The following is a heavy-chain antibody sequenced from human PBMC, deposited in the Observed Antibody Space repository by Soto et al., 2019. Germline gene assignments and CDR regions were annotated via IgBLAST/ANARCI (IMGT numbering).Heavy chain of an antibody. V-gene: IGHV1-58*01. J-gene: IGHJ4*02. Sequence: SLKVSCKASGFTFTSSAVQWVRQARGQRLERIGWIVVGSGNTNYAQKFQERVTITRDMSTSTAYMELSSLRSEDTAVYYCAALPWAPVDIVATIGYWGERTLVPVS. CDR3: AALPWAPVDIVATIGY. CDR2: IVVGSGNT. CDR1: GFTFTSSA. D-gene: IGHD5-12*01.